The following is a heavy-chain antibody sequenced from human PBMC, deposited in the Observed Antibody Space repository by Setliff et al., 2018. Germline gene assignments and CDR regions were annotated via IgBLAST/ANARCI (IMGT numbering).Heavy chain of an antibody. CDR3: ARAGHSYVGYFNS. D-gene: IGHD5-18*01. V-gene: IGHV4-4*07. CDR1: GGSISPHY. Sequence: PSETLSLTCTVSGGSISPHYWSWIRQPAGKGLEWIGRVYNDGSTNYNPSLKSLLTMSVDTSQNQFSLKLRSVTAADTAVYFCARAGHSYVGYFNSWGQGTLVTVSS. J-gene: IGHJ5*02. CDR2: VYNDGST.